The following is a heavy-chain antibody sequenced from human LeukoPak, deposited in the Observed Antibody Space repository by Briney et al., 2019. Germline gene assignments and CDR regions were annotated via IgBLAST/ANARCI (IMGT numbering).Heavy chain of an antibody. CDR3: ARLYLAGAQTDFDY. V-gene: IGHV4-61*01. D-gene: IGHD1-26*01. CDR2: IHNSGST. CDR1: GGSVSSGGSVSSGSYY. J-gene: IGHJ4*02. Sequence: SESLSLTCTVSGGSVSSGGSVSSGSYYWSWIRQPPGKGLEWIGYIHNSGSTNYNPSLKSRVTISIDTSKNQFSLKLSSVTAADTAVYYCARLYLAGAQTDFDYWGQGTLVTVSS.